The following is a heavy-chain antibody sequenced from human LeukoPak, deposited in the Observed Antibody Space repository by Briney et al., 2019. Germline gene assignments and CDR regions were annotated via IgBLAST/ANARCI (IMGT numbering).Heavy chain of an antibody. J-gene: IGHJ4*02. D-gene: IGHD6-25*01. CDR3: ARASDTAADLDY. CDR2: IYYSGST. CDR1: GGSISRYY. V-gene: IGHV4-59*01. Sequence: PSETLSLTCTVSGGSISRYYWSWIRQPPGRGRGWIGYIYYSGSTNYNPSIKSRATISAATSKNQFSLKLSSATAADTAVYYCARASDTAADLDYWGQGTLVTVSS.